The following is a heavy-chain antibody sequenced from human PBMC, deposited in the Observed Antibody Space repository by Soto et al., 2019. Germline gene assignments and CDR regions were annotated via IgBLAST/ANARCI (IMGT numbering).Heavy chain of an antibody. V-gene: IGHV3-7*05. CDR3: TRRVGNIGVTAYFDY. CDR2: IKQDGSEN. Sequence: GGSLRLSCAASGFTFSNYWMTWVRQAPGKGLEWVANIKQDGSENYYVDSVKGRFTISRDNAKNSLYLHMNSLRAEDTALYYCTRRVGNIGVTAYFDYWGQGTPVTVSS. D-gene: IGHD2-21*02. CDR1: GFTFSNYW. J-gene: IGHJ4*02.